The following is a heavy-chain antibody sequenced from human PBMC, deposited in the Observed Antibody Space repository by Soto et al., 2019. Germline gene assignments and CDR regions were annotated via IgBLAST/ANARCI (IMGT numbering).Heavy chain of an antibody. CDR1: GYSFTSYW. CDR3: ERNVGLVADTYHYYYAMDV. V-gene: IGHV5-51*01. D-gene: IGHD2-15*01. CDR2: IYPGDSDT. J-gene: IGHJ6*02. Sequence: PVESLKISFEVSGYSFTSYWSVFVLQMPGKGLEWMGIIYPGDSDTRYSPSFQGQVTISADKSISTAYLQWSRLKASDTAMYYCERNVGLVADTYHYYYAMDVWGQGTTVTVSS.